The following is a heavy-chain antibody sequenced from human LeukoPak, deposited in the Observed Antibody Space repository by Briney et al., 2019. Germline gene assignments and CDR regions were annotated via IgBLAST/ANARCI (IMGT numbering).Heavy chain of an antibody. CDR1: GYTFTSYG. J-gene: IGHJ4*02. CDR2: ISAYNGNT. Sequence: GASVKVSCKASGYTFTSYGISWVRQAPGQGLEWMGWISAYNGNTNYAQKLQGRVTMTTDTSTSTAYMELRSLRSDDTAVYYCVRHGQSGRYYVGHSDHWGQGTLVTVSS. CDR3: VRHGQSGRYYVGHSDH. D-gene: IGHD1-26*01. V-gene: IGHV1-18*01.